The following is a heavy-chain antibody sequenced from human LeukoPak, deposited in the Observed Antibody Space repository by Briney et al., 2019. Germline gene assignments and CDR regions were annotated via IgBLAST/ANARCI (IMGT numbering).Heavy chain of an antibody. CDR2: IYSSGTT. V-gene: IGHV4-4*07. J-gene: IGHJ4*02. D-gene: IGHD5-24*01. CDR3: ARDPSNGYPTFDN. CDR1: GVSISSYY. Sequence: SETVSLTCTVSGVSISSYYWTWIRQPAGKGLEWIGRIYSSGTTNYNPSLKSRVTMSVDTSKNQFSLKLSSVTAADTAVYFCARDPSNGYPTFDNWGQGTLVTVSS.